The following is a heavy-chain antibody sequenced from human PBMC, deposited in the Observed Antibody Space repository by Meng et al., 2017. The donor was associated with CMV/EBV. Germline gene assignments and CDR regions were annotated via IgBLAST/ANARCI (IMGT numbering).Heavy chain of an antibody. D-gene: IGHD2-15*01. V-gene: IGHV1-2*02. Sequence: ASVKVSCKASGYTFTGYYMHWVRQAPGQGLEWMGWINPNSGGTNYAQKFQGRVTMTRDTSISTAYMELSRLRSDDTPVYYCARSAPDCSGGSCFFYWGQGTLVTVSS. CDR3: ARSAPDCSGGSCFFY. CDR2: INPNSGGT. CDR1: GYTFTGYY. J-gene: IGHJ4*02.